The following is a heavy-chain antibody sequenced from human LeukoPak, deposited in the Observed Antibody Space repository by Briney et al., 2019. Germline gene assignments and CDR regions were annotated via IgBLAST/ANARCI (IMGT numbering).Heavy chain of an antibody. D-gene: IGHD2-2*01. V-gene: IGHV4-34*01. Sequence: SETLSLTCAVYDGSFSGYYWSWIRQPPGKGLEWIGEINHSGSTNYNPSLKSRVTISVDTSKNQFPLKLSSVTAADTAVYYCARGGDIVVVPAATGPKGTFDYWGQGTLVTVSS. J-gene: IGHJ4*02. CDR2: INHSGST. CDR3: ARGGDIVVVPAATGPKGTFDY. CDR1: DGSFSGYY.